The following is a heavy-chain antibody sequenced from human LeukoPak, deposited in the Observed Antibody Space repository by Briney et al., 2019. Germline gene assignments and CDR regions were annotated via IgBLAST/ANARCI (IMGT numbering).Heavy chain of an antibody. D-gene: IGHD1-7*01. J-gene: IGHJ4*02. Sequence: SETLSLTCAVYGVSFSGYYWSWIRQPPGKGLEWIGEINHSGSTNYNPSLKSRVTISVDTSKNQFSLKLSSVTAADTAVYYCARLTGTTYYFDYWGQGTLVTVSS. CDR1: GVSFSGYY. CDR3: ARLTGTTYYFDY. CDR2: INHSGST. V-gene: IGHV4-34*01.